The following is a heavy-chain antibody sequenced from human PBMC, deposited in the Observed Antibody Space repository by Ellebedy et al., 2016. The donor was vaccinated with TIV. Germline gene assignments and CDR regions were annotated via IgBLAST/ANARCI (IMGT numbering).Heavy chain of an antibody. D-gene: IGHD5-12*01. V-gene: IGHV4-34*01. CDR3: ARGIGYGNQYYFDY. CDR1: GGSFSGYY. CDR2: INHSGST. J-gene: IGHJ4*02. Sequence: SETLSLXXAVYGGSFSGYYWSWIRQPPGKGLEWIGEINHSGSTNYNPSLKSRVTISVDTSKNQFSLKLSSVTAADTAVYYCARGIGYGNQYYFDYWGQGTLVTVSS.